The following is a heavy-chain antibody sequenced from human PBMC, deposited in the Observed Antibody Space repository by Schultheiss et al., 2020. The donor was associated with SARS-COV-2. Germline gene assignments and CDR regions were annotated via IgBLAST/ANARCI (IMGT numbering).Heavy chain of an antibody. CDR1: GYTFTSYW. V-gene: IGHV5-51*01. CDR2: IYPGDSDT. CDR3: ARLSLPYGDYWVDY. D-gene: IGHD4-17*01. J-gene: IGHJ4*02. Sequence: KVSCKASGYTFTSYWIAWVRQMPGRGLEWMGIIYPGDSDTRYSPSFQGQVTISADKSISTAYLQWSSLKASDTAMYYCARLSLPYGDYWVDYWGQGTLVTVSS.